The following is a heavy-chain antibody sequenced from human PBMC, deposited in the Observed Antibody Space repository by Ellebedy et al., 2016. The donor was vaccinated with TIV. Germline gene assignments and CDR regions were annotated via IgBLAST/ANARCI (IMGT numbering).Heavy chain of an antibody. CDR3: ARDGVTYVPQSGYFDY. CDR2: IYTDDST. D-gene: IGHD3-16*01. J-gene: IGHJ4*02. Sequence: GESLKISCAASGFTVSSNYMNWVRQAPGKGPEWVSGIYTDDSTDYADSVKGRFTISRDNSKNTVYLQINSRRDDDTAVYYCARDGVTYVPQSGYFDYWGQGTLVTVSS. CDR1: GFTVSSNY. V-gene: IGHV3-53*01.